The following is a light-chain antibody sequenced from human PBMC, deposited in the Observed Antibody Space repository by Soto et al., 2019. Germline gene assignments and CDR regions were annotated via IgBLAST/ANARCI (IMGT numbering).Light chain of an antibody. CDR2: DAS. CDR1: QSVSSY. J-gene: IGKJ5*01. Sequence: EIFLTQSPFTLSLSPVAIATLSCRASQSVSSYLAWYQQKPGQAPRLLIYDASNRATGIPARFSGSGSGTDFTLTISSLEPEDFAVYYCQQRSNWPPITFGQGTRLEI. V-gene: IGKV3-11*01. CDR3: QQRSNWPPIT.